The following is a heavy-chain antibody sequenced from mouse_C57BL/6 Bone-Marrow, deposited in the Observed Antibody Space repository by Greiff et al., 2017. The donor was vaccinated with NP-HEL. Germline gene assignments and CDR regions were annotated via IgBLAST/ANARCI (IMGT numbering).Heavy chain of an antibody. CDR3: ARRTTVVPYAKDY. CDR1: GYAFSSSW. D-gene: IGHD1-1*01. CDR2: IYPGDGDT. J-gene: IGHJ4*01. Sequence: VQLQQSGPELVKPGASVKISCKASGYAFSSSWMNWVKQRPGKGLEWIGRIYPGDGDTNYNGKFKGKATLTADKSSSTAYMQLSSLTSEDSAVYFCARRTTVVPYAKDYWGQGTSVTVSS. V-gene: IGHV1-82*01.